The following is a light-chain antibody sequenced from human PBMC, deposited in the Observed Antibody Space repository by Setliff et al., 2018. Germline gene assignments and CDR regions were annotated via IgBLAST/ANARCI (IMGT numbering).Light chain of an antibody. CDR3: MSYTTIRTYV. CDR1: SSDVGGYNY. J-gene: IGLJ1*01. V-gene: IGLV2-14*01. CDR2: EVS. Sequence: QSALTQPASVSGSPGQSITISCTGTSSDVGGYNYVSWYQQHPGKAPKLMISEVSNRPSGVSYRFSGSKSGNTASLTISGLQAEDEADYYCMSYTTIRTYVFGTGTKVTVL.